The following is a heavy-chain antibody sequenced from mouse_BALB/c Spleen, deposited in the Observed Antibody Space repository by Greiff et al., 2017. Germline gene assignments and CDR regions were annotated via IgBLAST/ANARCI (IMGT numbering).Heavy chain of an antibody. CDR1: GFNIKDTY. V-gene: IGHV14-3*02. Sequence: VHLQQSVGVLVLPEAVVQFSSTASGFNIKDTYMHWVKQRPAPGLEWIGRIEPANGNTKYDPKFQGKATITADTSSNTAYLQLSSLTSEAPAVSYRATAPLYFAHRGQGNTLT. CDR2: IEPANGNT. J-gene: IGHJ2*01. CDR3: ATAPLYFAH.